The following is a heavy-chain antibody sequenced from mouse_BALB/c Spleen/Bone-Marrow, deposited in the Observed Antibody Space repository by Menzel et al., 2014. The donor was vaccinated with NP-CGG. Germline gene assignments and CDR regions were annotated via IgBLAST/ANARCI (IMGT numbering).Heavy chain of an antibody. D-gene: IGHD4-1*01. CDR3: ARGGNWDDFDV. CDR1: GFTFSSFG. Sequence: EVQLQESGGGLVQPGGSRKLSCAASGFTFSSFGMHWVRQATETGLEWVAYISSGSTAICYADTVKGRFTISRDNPKNTLFLQMTSLRSEGTAMYYCARGGNWDDFDVWGAGTAVTVSS. J-gene: IGHJ1*01. V-gene: IGHV5-17*02. CDR2: ISSGSTAI.